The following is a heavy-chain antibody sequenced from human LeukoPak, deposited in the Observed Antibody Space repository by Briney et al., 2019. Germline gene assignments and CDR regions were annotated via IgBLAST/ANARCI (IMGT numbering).Heavy chain of an antibody. J-gene: IGHJ6*03. CDR1: GFAFDDYG. V-gene: IGHV3-20*04. CDR3: ARGGFGESDYYMDV. Sequence: GGSLRLSCEVSGFAFDDYGMSWVRQGPGKGLEWVSCINWNGGITGYVDSVNGRFTISRDNAKKSLYLQMNSLRTEDTALYYCARGGFGESDYYMDVWGKGTTVTVSS. CDR2: INWNGGIT. D-gene: IGHD3-10*01.